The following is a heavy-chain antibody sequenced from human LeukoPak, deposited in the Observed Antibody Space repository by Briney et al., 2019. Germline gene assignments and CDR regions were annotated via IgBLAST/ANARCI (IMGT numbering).Heavy chain of an antibody. Sequence: ASVKVSCKASGYTFTSYGISWVRQAPGQGLEWMGWISAYNGNTNYAQKLQGRVTMTTDTSTSTAYMELRSLRSDDTAVYYCARVYGSESFDAFDIWGQGTMVTVSS. J-gene: IGHJ3*02. CDR1: GYTFTSYG. CDR3: ARVYGSESFDAFDI. V-gene: IGHV1-18*01. D-gene: IGHD3-10*01. CDR2: ISAYNGNT.